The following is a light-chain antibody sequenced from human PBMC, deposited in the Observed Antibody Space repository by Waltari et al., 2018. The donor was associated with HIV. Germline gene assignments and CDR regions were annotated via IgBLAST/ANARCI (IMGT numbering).Light chain of an antibody. CDR1: QSVSRK. V-gene: IGKV3-15*01. J-gene: IGKJ5*01. CDR2: GAT. CDR3: QKYNKVTLGKT. Sequence: DIVLTQSPATLSVSSGGRAPLFCRSSQSVSRKLAGEQQEPGQGTRLLRYGATTRATGFPARFGGRGYGTEFTITISSLQSEDCGVYYWQKYNKVTLGKTFGQGTRRE.